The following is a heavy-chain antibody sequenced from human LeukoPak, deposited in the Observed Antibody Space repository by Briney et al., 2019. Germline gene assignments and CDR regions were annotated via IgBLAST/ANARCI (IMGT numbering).Heavy chain of an antibody. CDR2: ISSSSSYI. CDR3: ARSYNFPYYFDY. Sequence: KPGGSLRLSCAASGFTFSSYSMNWVRQAPGKGLEWVSSISSSSSYIYYADSVKGRFTTSRDNAKNSLYLQMNSLRAEDTAVYYCARSYNFPYYFDYWGQGTLVTVSS. J-gene: IGHJ4*02. CDR1: GFTFSSYS. D-gene: IGHD1-20*01. V-gene: IGHV3-21*01.